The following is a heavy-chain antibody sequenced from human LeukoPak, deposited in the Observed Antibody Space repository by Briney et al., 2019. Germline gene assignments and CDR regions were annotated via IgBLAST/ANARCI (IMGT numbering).Heavy chain of an antibody. CDR2: IYPGDSDT. V-gene: IGHV5-51*01. Sequence: GESLKISCKGSGYSFTSYWIGWVRQMPGKGLEWMGIIYPGDSDTRYSPSFQGQVTISADKSISTAYLQWSSLKASDTAMYYCARQLRLGLLKYNWFDPWGQGTLVTVSS. CDR1: GYSFTSYW. D-gene: IGHD3-22*01. J-gene: IGHJ5*02. CDR3: ARQLRLGLLKYNWFDP.